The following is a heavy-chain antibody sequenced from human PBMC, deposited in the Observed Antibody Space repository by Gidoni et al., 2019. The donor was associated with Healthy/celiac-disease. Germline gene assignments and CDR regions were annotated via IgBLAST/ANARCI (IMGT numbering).Heavy chain of an antibody. D-gene: IGHD4-17*01. V-gene: IGHV3-33*01. CDR2: IWYDGSNK. CDR1: GFTFSSYG. J-gene: IGHJ6*02. CDR3: ARNRALRGDYVHGMDV. Sequence: QVQLVASGGGVVQPGRSLSLSCAASGFTFSSYGMHWVRQAPGKGREWVAVIWYDGSNKYYADSVKGRFTISRDNSKNTLYLQMNSLRAEDTAVYYCARNRALRGDYVHGMDVWGQGTTVTVSS.